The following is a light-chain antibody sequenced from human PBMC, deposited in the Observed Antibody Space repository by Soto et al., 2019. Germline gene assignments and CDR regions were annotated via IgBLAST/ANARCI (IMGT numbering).Light chain of an antibody. CDR2: GAS. CDR1: QSVSNN. CDR3: QQYNNWPYT. J-gene: IGKJ2*01. Sequence: ETVMTQSPATLSVSPGERATLSCRASQSVSNNLAWYQQKPGQAPRLLIYGASTRATGIPARFSGSGSGTEFTLTISSLQSEDFAVYYCQQYNNWPYTFGQGTNLEIK. V-gene: IGKV3-15*01.